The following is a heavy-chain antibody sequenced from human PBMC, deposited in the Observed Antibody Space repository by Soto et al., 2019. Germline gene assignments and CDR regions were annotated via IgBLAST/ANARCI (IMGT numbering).Heavy chain of an antibody. CDR1: GYTFTSYG. J-gene: IGHJ4*02. CDR2: ISAYNGNT. CDR3: ARVTTGTTPVGY. V-gene: IGHV1-18*01. D-gene: IGHD1-1*01. Sequence: VSVKVSCTASGYTFTSYGIIWVRKAPGQGLEWMGWISAYNGNTNYAQKLQGRVTMTTDTSTSTAYMELRSLRSDDTAVYYCARVTTGTTPVGYWGQGTLVTVSS.